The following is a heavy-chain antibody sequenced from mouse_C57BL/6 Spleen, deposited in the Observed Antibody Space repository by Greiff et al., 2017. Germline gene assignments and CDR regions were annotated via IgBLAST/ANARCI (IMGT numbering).Heavy chain of an antibody. CDR3: TRDGTTVVANWYFDV. Sequence: EVMLVESGEGLVKPGGSLKLSCAASGFTFSSYAMSWVRQTPEKRLEWVAYISSGGDYIYYADTVKGRFTISRDNARKTLYLQMSSLKSEDTAMYYCTRDGTTVVANWYFDVWGTGTTVTVSS. CDR1: GFTFSSYA. V-gene: IGHV5-9-1*02. J-gene: IGHJ1*03. CDR2: ISSGGDYI. D-gene: IGHD1-1*01.